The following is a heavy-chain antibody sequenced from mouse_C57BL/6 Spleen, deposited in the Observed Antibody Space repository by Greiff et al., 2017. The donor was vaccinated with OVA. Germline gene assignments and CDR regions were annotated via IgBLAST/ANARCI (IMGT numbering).Heavy chain of an antibody. Sequence: QVQLQQPGAELVRPGSSVKLSCKASGYTFTSYWMHWVKQRPIQGLEWIGNIDPSDSETHYNQKFKDKATLTVDKSSSTAYMQLSSLTSEDSAVYYCARRGTAQATLGDWGQGTTLTVSS. CDR3: ARRGTAQATLGD. D-gene: IGHD3-2*02. CDR1: GYTFTSYW. CDR2: IDPSDSET. J-gene: IGHJ2*01. V-gene: IGHV1-52*01.